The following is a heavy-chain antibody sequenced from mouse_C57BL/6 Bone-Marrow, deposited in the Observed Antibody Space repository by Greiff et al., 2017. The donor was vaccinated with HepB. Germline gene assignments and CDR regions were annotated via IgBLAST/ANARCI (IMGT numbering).Heavy chain of an antibody. V-gene: IGHV1-69*01. Sequence: VQLKQPGAELVMPGASVKLSCKASGYTFTSYWMHWVKQRPGQGLEWIGEIDPSDSYTNYNQKFKGKSTLTVDKSSSTAYMQLSSLTSEDSAVYYCARSVTLDYWGQGTTLTVSS. J-gene: IGHJ2*01. CDR2: IDPSDSYT. D-gene: IGHD2-1*01. CDR3: ARSVTLDY. CDR1: GYTFTSYW.